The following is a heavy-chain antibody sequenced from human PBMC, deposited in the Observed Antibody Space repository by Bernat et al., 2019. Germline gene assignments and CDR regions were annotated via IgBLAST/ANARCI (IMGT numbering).Heavy chain of an antibody. CDR3: ARGNYDFWSGYPYYFDY. Sequence: QVQLVQSGAEVKKPGASVKVSCKASGYTFTSYYMHWVRQAPGQRLEWMGWINAGNGNTKYSQKFQGRVTITRDTSASTAYMELSSLRSEDTAVYYCARGNYDFWSGYPYYFDYWGQGTLVTVSS. CDR2: INAGNGNT. V-gene: IGHV1-3*01. J-gene: IGHJ4*02. CDR1: GYTFTSYY. D-gene: IGHD3-3*01.